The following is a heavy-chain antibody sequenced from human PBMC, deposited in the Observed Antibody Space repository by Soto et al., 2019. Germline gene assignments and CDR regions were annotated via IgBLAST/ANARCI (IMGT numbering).Heavy chain of an antibody. CDR2: IKEDGSEE. J-gene: IGHJ6*02. CDR1: GFTFSTYW. Sequence: EVQLVESGGGLVQPGGSLRLSCAGSGFTFSTYWMNWVRQAPGKGLEWVANIKEDGSEEYYVDSVKGRFTISRDNAKNSLFLDINSLRGEDTAVYYCARDWGAPGRGSALGYYYHFGMDVWGRGTTVTVPS. CDR3: ARDWGAPGRGSALGYYYHFGMDV. V-gene: IGHV3-7*05. D-gene: IGHD3-16*01.